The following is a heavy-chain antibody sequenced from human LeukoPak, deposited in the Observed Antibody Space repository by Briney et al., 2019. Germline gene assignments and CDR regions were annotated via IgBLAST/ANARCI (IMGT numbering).Heavy chain of an antibody. J-gene: IGHJ5*02. D-gene: IGHD3-3*01. V-gene: IGHV3-30*02. CDR3: ARAPNYDFWSGYLNWFDP. CDR2: IRYDGSNK. CDR1: GFTFSSYG. Sequence: GGSLRLSCAASGFTFSSYGMHWVRQAPGKGLEWVAFIRYDGSNKYYADSVKGRFTISRDNSKNTLYLQMNSLRAEDTAVYYCARAPNYDFWSGYLNWFDPWGQGTLVTVSS.